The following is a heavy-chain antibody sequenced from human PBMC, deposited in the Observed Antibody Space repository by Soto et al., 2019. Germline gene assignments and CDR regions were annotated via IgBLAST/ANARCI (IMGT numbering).Heavy chain of an antibody. J-gene: IGHJ6*03. CDR3: ARQVVRYYYMDV. D-gene: IGHD2-8*01. Sequence: SETLSLTCTVSGGSISSSSYYWGWIRQPPGKGLEWIGSIYYSGSTYYNPSLKSRVTISVDTSKNQFSLKLSSVTAADTAVYYCARQVVRYYYMDVWGKGTTVTVSS. CDR2: IYYSGST. V-gene: IGHV4-39*01. CDR1: GGSISSSSYY.